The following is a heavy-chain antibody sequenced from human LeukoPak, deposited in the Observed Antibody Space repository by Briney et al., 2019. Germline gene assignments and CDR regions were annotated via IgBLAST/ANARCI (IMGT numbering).Heavy chain of an antibody. V-gene: IGHV3-21*01. J-gene: IGHJ4*02. D-gene: IGHD3-10*01. CDR3: ARDPNPVISYGSGSYYDY. Sequence: PGGSLRLSCAASGFAFSSYSMNWVRQAPGKGLEWVSSISSSSSYIYYADSVKGRFTISRDNAKNSLYLLMNSLRAEDTAVYYCARDPNPVISYGSGSYYDYWGQGTLVTVSS. CDR1: GFAFSSYS. CDR2: ISSSSSYI.